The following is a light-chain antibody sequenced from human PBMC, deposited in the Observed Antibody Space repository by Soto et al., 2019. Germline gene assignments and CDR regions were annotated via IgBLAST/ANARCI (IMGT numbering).Light chain of an antibody. V-gene: IGLV2-14*03. CDR2: EVS. CDR3: SSHTTSSIWV. J-gene: IGLJ3*02. CDR1: SSDVGDYNF. Sequence: QSALTQPASVSGSPGQSITISCTGTSSDVGDYNFVSWYQQLPGKAPKLMMYEVSHRPSGVSNRFSGSKSGNTASLTISGLLAEDEAHYYCSSHTTSSIWVFGGGTQLTAL.